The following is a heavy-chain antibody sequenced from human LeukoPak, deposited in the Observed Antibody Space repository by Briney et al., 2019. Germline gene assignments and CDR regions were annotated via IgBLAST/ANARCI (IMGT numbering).Heavy chain of an antibody. CDR2: IRYNGNNK. CDR1: GFTVSSYG. D-gene: IGHD3-10*02. J-gene: IGHJ6*04. CDR3: AELGITMIGGV. Sequence: PGGSLRLSCAASGFTVSSYGMHWVRQAPGKGLEWVAFIRYNGNNKYYADSVKGRFTISRDTSKNTLYLQMYSLRSEDTAVYYCAELGITMIGGVWGKGTTVTISS. V-gene: IGHV3-30*02.